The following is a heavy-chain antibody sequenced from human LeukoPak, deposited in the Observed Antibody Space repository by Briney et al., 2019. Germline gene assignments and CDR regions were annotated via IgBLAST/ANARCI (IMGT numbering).Heavy chain of an antibody. Sequence: ASVKVSCKASGYTFTSYAMHWVRQAPGQRLEWMGWINAGNGNTKYSQKFQGRVTITRDTSATTAYMELSSLRSEDTAVYYCASTKYSSGWYAVSDYYYGMDVWGQGTTVTVSS. V-gene: IGHV1-3*01. J-gene: IGHJ6*02. CDR2: INAGNGNT. CDR1: GYTFTSYA. D-gene: IGHD6-19*01. CDR3: ASTKYSSGWYAVSDYYYGMDV.